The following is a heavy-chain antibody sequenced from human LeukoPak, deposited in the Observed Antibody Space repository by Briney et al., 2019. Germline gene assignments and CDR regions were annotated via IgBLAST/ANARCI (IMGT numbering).Heavy chain of an antibody. V-gene: IGHV3-20*04. CDR2: INWNGGST. Sequence: GGSLRLSCAASGFIFDDYGMRWVRPAPGKELEGVSAINWNGGSTGYADSVKGPFTISRDNAKNSLYLQMNSLRAEDTALYYCAKDRYDYVWGSPGGDAFDIWGQGTMVTVSS. CDR3: AKDRYDYVWGSPGGDAFDI. CDR1: GFIFDDYG. D-gene: IGHD3-16*01. J-gene: IGHJ3*02.